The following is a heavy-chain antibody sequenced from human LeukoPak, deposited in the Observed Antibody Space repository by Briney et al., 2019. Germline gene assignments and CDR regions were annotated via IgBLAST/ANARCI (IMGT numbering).Heavy chain of an antibody. D-gene: IGHD3-3*01. CDR1: GCPFTSYW. Sequence: GESLQISCYVSGCPFTSYWIGWVRQGTGQGLQWMGSIHPYASDTKYCPSFQGHVTISSDKSINTAYLQWNSLKASDTAIYYCARLFEWGVWPQYYSAMDGWGLGTAVTVSS. V-gene: IGHV5-51*01. CDR2: IHPYASDT. J-gene: IGHJ6*02. CDR3: ARLFEWGVWPQYYSAMDG.